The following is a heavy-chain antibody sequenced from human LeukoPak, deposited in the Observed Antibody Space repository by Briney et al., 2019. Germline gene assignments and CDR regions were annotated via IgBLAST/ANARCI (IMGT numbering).Heavy chain of an antibody. D-gene: IGHD1-14*01. J-gene: IGHJ4*02. CDR3: ARSGTTSLFDY. V-gene: IGHV3-48*03. Sequence: PGGSLRLSCAASGFTFSSYEMNWVRQAPGKGLEWVSYITNSGSAIFYSNSVKGRFTISRDNAKNSLYLQMNSLRAEDTAVYYCARSGTTSLFDYWGQGTLVTVSS. CDR2: ITNSGSAI. CDR1: GFTFSSYE.